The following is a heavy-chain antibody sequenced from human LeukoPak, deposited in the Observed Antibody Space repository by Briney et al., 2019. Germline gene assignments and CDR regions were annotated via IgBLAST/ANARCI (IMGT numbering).Heavy chain of an antibody. V-gene: IGHV3-48*01. CDR2: ISSSTTNM. CDR1: GFTFSTYS. J-gene: IGHJ4*02. Sequence: PRGSLRLSCAASGFTFSTYSMNWVRQAPGKGLEWVSYISSSTTNMYYADSVKGRFTISRDNAKNSLYLQMNSLRAEDTAVYYCAREYSSSSGRSFDYWGQGTLVTVSS. D-gene: IGHD6-6*01. CDR3: AREYSSSSGRSFDY.